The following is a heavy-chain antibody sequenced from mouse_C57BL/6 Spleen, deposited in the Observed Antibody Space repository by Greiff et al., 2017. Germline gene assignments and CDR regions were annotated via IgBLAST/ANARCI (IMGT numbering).Heavy chain of an antibody. Sequence: VQRVESGPELVKPGASVKLSCKASGYTFTSYDINWVKQRPGQGLEWIGWIYPRDGSTKYNEKFKGKATLTVDTSSSTAYMELHSLTSEDSAVYFCAREESSGPYAMDYWGQGTSVTVSS. CDR2: IYPRDGST. V-gene: IGHV1-85*01. J-gene: IGHJ4*01. CDR3: AREESSGPYAMDY. D-gene: IGHD3-2*02. CDR1: GYTFTSYD.